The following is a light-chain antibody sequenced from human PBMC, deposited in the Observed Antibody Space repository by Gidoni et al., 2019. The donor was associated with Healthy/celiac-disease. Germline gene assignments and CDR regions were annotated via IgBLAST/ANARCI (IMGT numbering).Light chain of an antibody. CDR1: QSVSSY. Sequence: AFTQSPATLSLSPGERATLSCRASQSVSSYLAWYQQKPGQAPRLLIYDASNRATGIPARFSGSGSGTDFTLTISSLEPEDFAVYYCQQRSNWPTFGQGTKLEIK. V-gene: IGKV3-11*01. CDR2: DAS. J-gene: IGKJ2*01. CDR3: QQRSNWPT.